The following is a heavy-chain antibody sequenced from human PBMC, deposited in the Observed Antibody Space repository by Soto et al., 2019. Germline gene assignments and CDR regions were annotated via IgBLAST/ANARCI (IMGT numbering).Heavy chain of an antibody. CDR3: ARDTTVSSRGNWLDP. V-gene: IGHV1-2*02. CDR1: GYTFSAYY. J-gene: IGHJ5*02. Sequence: ASVKVSCKASGYTFSAYYLNWVRQAPGQGLEWVGRIKPDSGATDFAQNFRGRVTLTTDTARSTAYMELRGLLSGDTAVYYCARDTTVSSRGNWLDPWGQGTLVTVSS. CDR2: IKPDSGAT. D-gene: IGHD1-26*01.